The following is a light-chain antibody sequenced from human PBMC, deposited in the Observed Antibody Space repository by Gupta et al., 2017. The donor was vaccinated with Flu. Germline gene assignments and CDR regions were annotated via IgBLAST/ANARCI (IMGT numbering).Light chain of an antibody. V-gene: IGLV2-14*01. Sequence: QSALTQPASVSGSPGQSITISCTGTSSDVGGYNYVSWYQQPPGKAPKLMIYEVSNRPSGVSNRFSGSKSGNTASLTISGLQAEDEADYYCSSYTGSSTYVVFGGGTKLTVL. CDR2: EVS. CDR3: SSYTGSSTYVV. CDR1: SSDVGGYNY. J-gene: IGLJ2*01.